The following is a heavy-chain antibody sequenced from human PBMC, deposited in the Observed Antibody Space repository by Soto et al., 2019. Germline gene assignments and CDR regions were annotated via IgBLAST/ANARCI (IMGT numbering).Heavy chain of an antibody. CDR2: VSNNGGIT. D-gene: IGHD3-16*01. CDR3: VKEFGVDGSRFESFFDY. J-gene: IGHJ4*02. V-gene: IGHV3-30*18. Sequence: GGSLRLSCAASGFTLSSHGMQWVRQAPGKGLEWVAVVSNNGGITYYADSVKGRFTISRDNSKNTLYLQMNSLRPEDTAVYYCVKEFGVDGSRFESFFDYWGQGTLVTVYS. CDR1: GFTLSSHG.